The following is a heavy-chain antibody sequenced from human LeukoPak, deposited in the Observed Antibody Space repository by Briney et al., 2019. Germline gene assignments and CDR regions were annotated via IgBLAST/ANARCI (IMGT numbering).Heavy chain of an antibody. CDR2: ISSSRSYI. J-gene: IGHJ4*02. D-gene: IGHD4-17*01. Sequence: GGSLRLSCAASGFTFSSYSMNWVRQAPGKGLEWVSSISSSRSYIYYADSVKGRFTISRDNAKNSLYLQMNSLRAEDTAVYYCARAHWGYGDLFDYWGQGTLVTVSS. V-gene: IGHV3-21*01. CDR3: ARAHWGYGDLFDY. CDR1: GFTFSSYS.